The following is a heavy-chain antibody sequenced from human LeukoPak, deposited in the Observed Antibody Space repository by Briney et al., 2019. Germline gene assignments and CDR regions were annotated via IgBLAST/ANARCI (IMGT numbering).Heavy chain of an antibody. CDR3: ARSPVFNDFWSGYLY. V-gene: IGHV4-34*01. CDR2: INHSGST. CDR1: GGSFSGYY. D-gene: IGHD3-3*01. Sequence: SETLSLTCAVYGGSFSGYYWSWIRQPPGKGLEWIGEINHSGSTNYNPSLKSRVTMSVDTSKNQFSLKLSSVTAADTAVYYCARSPVFNDFWSGYLYWGQGTLVTVSS. J-gene: IGHJ4*02.